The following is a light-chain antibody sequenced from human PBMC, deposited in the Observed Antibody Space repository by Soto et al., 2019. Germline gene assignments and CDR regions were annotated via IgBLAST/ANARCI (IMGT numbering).Light chain of an antibody. CDR3: SSYTTSNTVCV. CDR1: SSDVGNYNY. Sequence: QSVLTQPASVSGSPGQSITISCTGTSSDVGNYNYVSWYQQHPGKVPKLMIYDVSNRPSGVSNRFSGSKSGNTASLTISALQAEDEADYYCSSYTTSNTVCVFGSGTKLTVL. J-gene: IGLJ1*01. CDR2: DVS. V-gene: IGLV2-14*01.